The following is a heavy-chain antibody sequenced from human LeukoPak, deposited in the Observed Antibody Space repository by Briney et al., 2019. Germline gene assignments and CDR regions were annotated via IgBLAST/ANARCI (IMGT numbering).Heavy chain of an antibody. CDR3: ARGTDTRPFWSGYWVDV. CDR2: ISYDESNK. Sequence: GGSLRLSCAASGFTFSSSAMHWVRQAPGKGLEWVAVISYDESNKYYADSVKGRFTISRDNSKNTLYLQMNSLRAEDTAVYYCARGTDTRPFWSGYWVDVWGQGTTVTVSS. D-gene: IGHD3-3*01. CDR1: GFTFSSSA. V-gene: IGHV3-30*03. J-gene: IGHJ6*02.